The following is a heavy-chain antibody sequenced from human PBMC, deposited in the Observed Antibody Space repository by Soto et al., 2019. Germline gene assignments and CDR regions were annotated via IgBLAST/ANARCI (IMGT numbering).Heavy chain of an antibody. CDR3: ARDLGSSYYYDSSGYPIFDY. V-gene: IGHV1-2*04. D-gene: IGHD3-22*01. J-gene: IGHJ4*02. CDR2: INPNSGGT. Sequence: GASVKVSCKASGYTFTGYYMHWVRQAPGQGLEWMGWINPNSGGTNYAQKLQSWVTMTRDTSISTAYMKLSRLRSDDTAVYYCARDLGSSYYYDSSGYPIFDYWGQGTLVTVSS. CDR1: GYTFTGYY.